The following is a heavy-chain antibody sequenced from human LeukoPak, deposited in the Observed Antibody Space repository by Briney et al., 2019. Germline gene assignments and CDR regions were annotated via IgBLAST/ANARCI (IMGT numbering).Heavy chain of an antibody. J-gene: IGHJ4*02. CDR1: GFTFYSYA. CDR3: ARDYVWGSSESDY. Sequence: GGSLRLSCAASGFTFYSYAMNWVRQTPGKGLEWVGNIKQDGSEKYYVDSVKGRFTISRDNAKNSLYLQMNSLRVEDTAIYYCARDYVWGSSESDYWGQGTLVTVSS. CDR2: IKQDGSEK. V-gene: IGHV3-7*01. D-gene: IGHD7-27*01.